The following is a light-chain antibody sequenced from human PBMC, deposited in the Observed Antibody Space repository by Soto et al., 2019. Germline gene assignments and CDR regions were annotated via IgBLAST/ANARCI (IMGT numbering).Light chain of an antibody. CDR2: DAS. Sequence: DIQMTQSPSTLSASVGDRITITCLASQSTGTRLAWYQQKPGKAPKVLIYDASSLESGVPSRFSGSGSGTEFTLTISSLQPDDSATYYCQQYNSYTWKFGQGTKVDIK. CDR1: QSTGTR. J-gene: IGKJ1*01. CDR3: QQYNSYTWK. V-gene: IGKV1-5*01.